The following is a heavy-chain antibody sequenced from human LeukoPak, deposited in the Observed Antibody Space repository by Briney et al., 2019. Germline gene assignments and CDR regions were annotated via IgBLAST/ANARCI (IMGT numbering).Heavy chain of an antibody. D-gene: IGHD2-21*02. CDR1: GFTLRSYV. V-gene: IGHV3-23*01. J-gene: IGHJ4*02. CDR3: AKDRLLNCRGDCYIFDY. CDR2: ISGSGDST. Sequence: GGSLRLSCVASGFTLRSYVMNWVRQTPGKGREWVSSISGSGDSTFYADSVKGRFSISRDNSKNTLYLQVNGLRTEDTAVYYCAKDRLLNCRGDCYIFDYWGQGTVVTVSS.